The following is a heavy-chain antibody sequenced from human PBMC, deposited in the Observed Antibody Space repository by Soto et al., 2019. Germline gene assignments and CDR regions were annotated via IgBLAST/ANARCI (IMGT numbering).Heavy chain of an antibody. CDR1: GGSIRRGGYY. CDR2: IYYSGST. CDR3: ARGVRH. D-gene: IGHD2-21*01. V-gene: IGHV4-31*03. J-gene: IGHJ4*02. Sequence: QVQLQESGPGLVKPSQTLSLTCTVYGGSIRRGGYYWSWIRQHPVKVLEWIGYIYYSGSTYSNPSLKSRVTISVDTSKNQFSLKLSSVTAADRAVYYCARGVRHWGQGTLVTVSS.